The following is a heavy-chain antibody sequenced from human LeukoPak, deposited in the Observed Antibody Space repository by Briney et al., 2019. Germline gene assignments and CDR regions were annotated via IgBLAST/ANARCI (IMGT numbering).Heavy chain of an antibody. D-gene: IGHD2-15*01. CDR2: ISWNSGSI. CDR1: GFTFDDYA. CDR3: AKEGCSGGSCYEFDY. J-gene: IGHJ4*02. V-gene: IGHV3-9*01. Sequence: PGGSLRLSCAASGFTFDDYAMHWVRQAPGKGLEWVSGISWNSGSIGYADSVKGRFTISRDNAKNSLYLQMNSLRAEDTAVYYCAKEGCSGGSCYEFDYWGQGTLVTVSS.